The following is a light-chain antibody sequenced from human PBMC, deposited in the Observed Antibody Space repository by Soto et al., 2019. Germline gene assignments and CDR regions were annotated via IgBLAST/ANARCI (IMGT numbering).Light chain of an antibody. CDR2: EVN. CDR1: SSDIGNYNL. V-gene: IGLV2-23*02. CDR3: CSYTGGTSFPLV. J-gene: IGLJ3*02. Sequence: QSALTQPASVSGSPGQSITMSCTGTSSDIGNYNLVSWYQHHPGKAPKLMIYEVNKRPSGVSNRLSGSKSGNTASLTISGLQADDEADYYCCSYTGGTSFPLVFGGGTKVTVL.